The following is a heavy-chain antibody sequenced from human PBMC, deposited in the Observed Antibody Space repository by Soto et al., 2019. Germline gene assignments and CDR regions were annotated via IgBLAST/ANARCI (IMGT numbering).Heavy chain of an antibody. CDR3: ARESVSRGSSSVVGLSNDAFDI. Sequence: GGSLGLSCAASGFTLSSYGMHWVRQAPGKGLEWVAVIWYDGSNKYYADSVKGRFTISRDNSKNTLYLQMNSLRAEDTAVYYCARESVSRGSSSVVGLSNDAFDIWGQGTMVTVSS. J-gene: IGHJ3*02. CDR2: IWYDGSNK. V-gene: IGHV3-33*01. CDR1: GFTLSSYG. D-gene: IGHD6-6*01.